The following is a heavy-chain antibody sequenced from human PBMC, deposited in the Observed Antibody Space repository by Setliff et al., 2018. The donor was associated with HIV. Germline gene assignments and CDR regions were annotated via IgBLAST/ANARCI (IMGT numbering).Heavy chain of an antibody. D-gene: IGHD3-3*01. CDR1: GYAFTRNI. V-gene: IGHV1-3*01. J-gene: IGHJ5*02. Sequence: GASVKVSCKASGYAFTRNIIHWVRQAPGQRLEWMGWINVANGNAKYSLKFQDKVTLIRDTSATTVYMELSSLRPEDTAICYCAREAPSEPTRYNNFWSGYPDWFDPWGPGTLVTVSS. CDR3: AREAPSEPTRYNNFWSGYPDWFDP. CDR2: INVANGNA.